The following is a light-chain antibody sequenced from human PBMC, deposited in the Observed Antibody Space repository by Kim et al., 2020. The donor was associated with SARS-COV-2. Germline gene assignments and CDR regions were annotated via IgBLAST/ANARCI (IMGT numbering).Light chain of an antibody. CDR1: SSNIGSNN. CDR2: SNN. CDR3: AARDDSLNGWV. J-gene: IGLJ3*02. V-gene: IGLV1-44*01. Sequence: QRVTISCSGSSSNIGSNNVNWYHHLPGTAPKLLIYSNNQRPSGVPDRFSGSKSDTSASLAISGLQSEDEADYYCAARDDSLNGWVFGGGTQLTVL.